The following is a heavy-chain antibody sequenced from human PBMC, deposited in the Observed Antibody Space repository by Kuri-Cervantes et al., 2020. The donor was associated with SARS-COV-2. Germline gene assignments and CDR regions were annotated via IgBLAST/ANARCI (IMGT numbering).Heavy chain of an antibody. CDR1: GYSFTSYW. Sequence: KVSCKGSGYSFTSYWSGWVRQMPGKGLEWMGIIYPGDSDTRYSPSLQGQVTISADKSISTAYLQWTSLKASDTAMYYCARLNSSWYPHYFDYWGQGTLVTVSS. D-gene: IGHD6-13*01. J-gene: IGHJ4*02. CDR2: IYPGDSDT. CDR3: ARLNSSWYPHYFDY. V-gene: IGHV5-51*01.